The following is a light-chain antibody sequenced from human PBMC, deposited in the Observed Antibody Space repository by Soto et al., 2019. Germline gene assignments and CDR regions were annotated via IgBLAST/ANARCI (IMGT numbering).Light chain of an antibody. CDR1: SSVVGAYNY. Sequence: QSVLTQPASVSGSPGQSITISCTGTSSVVGAYNYVSWYQQHPGKAPKLMIYDVSNRPSGVSNRFSGSKSGNTASLTISGLQAEDEADYYCSSNTSSNTYVFGTGTKVTVL. J-gene: IGLJ1*01. CDR2: DVS. CDR3: SSNTSSNTYV. V-gene: IGLV2-14*03.